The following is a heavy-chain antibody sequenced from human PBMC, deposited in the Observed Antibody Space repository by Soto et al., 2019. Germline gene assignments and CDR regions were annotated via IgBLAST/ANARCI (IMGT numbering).Heavy chain of an antibody. D-gene: IGHD6-13*01. CDR1: GFTFSSYG. Sequence: GSLRLSCAASGFTFSSYGMHWVRQAPGKGQEWVAVIWYDGSNKYYADSVKGRFTISRDNSKNTLYLQMNSLRAEDTAVYYCARRVRQQLSNWFDPWGQGTLVTVSS. J-gene: IGHJ5*02. V-gene: IGHV3-33*01. CDR3: ARRVRQQLSNWFDP. CDR2: IWYDGSNK.